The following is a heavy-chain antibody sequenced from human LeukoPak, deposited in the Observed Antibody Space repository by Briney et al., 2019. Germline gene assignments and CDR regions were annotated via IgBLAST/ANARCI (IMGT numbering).Heavy chain of an antibody. D-gene: IGHD4-17*01. CDR1: GYSFTSYW. V-gene: IGHV5-51*01. J-gene: IGHJ4*02. CDR2: TYPDDSDT. CDR3: ARTVSPAVTFFDH. Sequence: GESLKISCKASGYSFTSYWIGWVRQRPGKGLEWMGITYPDDSDTRYSPSFQGQVTIPADKSITTAYLQWSSLKASDTAIYYCARTVSPAVTFFDHWGQGTLVTVSS.